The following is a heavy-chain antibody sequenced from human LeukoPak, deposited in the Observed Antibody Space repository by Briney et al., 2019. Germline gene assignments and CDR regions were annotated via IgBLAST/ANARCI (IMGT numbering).Heavy chain of an antibody. CDR2: ISGSGGST. Sequence: QTGGSLRLSCAASGFTFSSYAMSWVRQAPGKGLEWVSAISGSGGSTYYADSVKGRFTISRDNSKNTLYLQMNSLRAEDTAVYYCTRLVGDSSGYYGDYWGQGTLVTVSS. V-gene: IGHV3-23*01. D-gene: IGHD3-22*01. CDR3: TRLVGDSSGYYGDY. J-gene: IGHJ4*02. CDR1: GFTFSSYA.